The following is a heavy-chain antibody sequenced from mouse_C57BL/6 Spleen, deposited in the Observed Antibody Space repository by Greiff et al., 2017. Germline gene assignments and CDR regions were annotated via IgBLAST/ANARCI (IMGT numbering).Heavy chain of an antibody. CDR1: GYTFTSYG. CDR2: IYPRSGNT. D-gene: IGHD4-1*01. Sequence: QVQLQQSGAELARPGASVKLSCKASGYTFTSYGISWVKQRTGPGLEWIGEIYPRSGNTYYNEKFKGKATLTAAKSSSTAYMELRSLTSEDSADYFCARWGTGTDGDYAMDYWGQGTSVTVSS. J-gene: IGHJ4*01. CDR3: ARWGTGTDGDYAMDY. V-gene: IGHV1-81*01.